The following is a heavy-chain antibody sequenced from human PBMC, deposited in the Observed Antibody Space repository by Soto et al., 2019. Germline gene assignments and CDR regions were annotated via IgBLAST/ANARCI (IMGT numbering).Heavy chain of an antibody. CDR1: GGSIRSSNL. D-gene: IGHD3-22*01. CDR3: ASAIPTYDYDSSGYVFDY. Sequence: PETLPLPCAVSGGSIRSSNLGRWVRQPPGKGRDGSGESYHRESTNYNPSLKCRVTISVDKSKNLSSLKMSSVTAADAAVDVCASAIPTYDYDSSGYVFDYWGQGTLVTVSS. CDR2: SYHREST. J-gene: IGHJ4*02. V-gene: IGHV4-4*01.